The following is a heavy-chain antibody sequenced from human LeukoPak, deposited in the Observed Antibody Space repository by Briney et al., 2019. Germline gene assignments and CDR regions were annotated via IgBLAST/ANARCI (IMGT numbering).Heavy chain of an antibody. CDR3: ARHSPGIIGFFDY. V-gene: IGHV4-59*08. CDR2: IYYSGST. CDR1: GGSISSYY. Sequence: PSETLSLTCTVSGGSISSYYWSWIRQPPGKGLEWIGYIYYSGSTNYNPSLKSRVTISVDTSKNQFSLKLSSVTAADTAVYYCARHSPGIIGFFDYWGQGTLVTVSS. J-gene: IGHJ4*02. D-gene: IGHD3-10*01.